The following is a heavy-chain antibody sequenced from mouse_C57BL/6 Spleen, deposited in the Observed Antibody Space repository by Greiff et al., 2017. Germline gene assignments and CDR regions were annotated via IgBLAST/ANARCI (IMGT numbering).Heavy chain of an antibody. CDR3: ASYYYGSSDPFAY. V-gene: IGHV1-74*01. CDR2: IHPSDSDT. J-gene: IGHJ3*01. D-gene: IGHD1-1*01. CDR1: GYTFTSYW. Sequence: VQLQQPGAELVKPGASVKVSCKASGYTFTSYWMHWVKQRPGQGLEWIGRIHPSDSDTNYNQKFKGKATLTVDKSSSTAYMQLSSLTSEDSAVYYCASYYYGSSDPFAYWGQGTLVTVSA.